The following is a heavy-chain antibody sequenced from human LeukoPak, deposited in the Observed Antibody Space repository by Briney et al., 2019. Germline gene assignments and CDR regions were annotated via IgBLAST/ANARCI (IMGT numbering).Heavy chain of an antibody. D-gene: IGHD3-16*01. V-gene: IGHV3-66*01. CDR3: ARARYSEKGYYYHYMDV. CDR2: IYSGGST. CDR1: EFSVGSNY. Sequence: PGGSLRLSCAASEFSVGSNYMTWVRQAPGKGLEWVSLIYSGGSTYYADSVKGRFTISRDNSKNTLYLQMNSLRAEDTAVYYCARARYSEKGYYYHYMDVWGKGTTVTVSS. J-gene: IGHJ6*03.